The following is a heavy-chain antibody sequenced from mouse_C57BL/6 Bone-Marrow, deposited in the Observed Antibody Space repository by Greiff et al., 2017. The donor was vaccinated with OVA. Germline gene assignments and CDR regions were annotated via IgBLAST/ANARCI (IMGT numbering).Heavy chain of an antibody. CDR2: IYPGDGDT. J-gene: IGHJ2*01. CDR3: ARTGYYVDY. CDR1: GYAFSSSW. V-gene: IGHV1-82*01. Sequence: VKVVESGPELVKPGASVKISCKASGYAFSSSWMNWVKQRPGKGLEWIGRIYPGDGDTNYNGKFKGKATLTADKSSSTAYMQLSSLTSEDSAVYFCARTGYYVDYWGQGTTLTVSS.